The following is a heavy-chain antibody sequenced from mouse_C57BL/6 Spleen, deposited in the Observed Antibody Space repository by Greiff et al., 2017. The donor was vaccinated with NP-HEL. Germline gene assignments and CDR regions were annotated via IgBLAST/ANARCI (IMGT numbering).Heavy chain of an antibody. J-gene: IGHJ3*01. CDR2: IIPGSGST. D-gene: IGHD1-1*02. CDR3: SSCGTAGEDWFAY. CDR1: GYTFTGYW. V-gene: IGHV1-9*01. Sequence: QVQLQQSGAELMKPGASVKLSCKATGYTFTGYWIEWVKQRPGHGLEWIGEIIPGSGSTNYNEKFKGKATLTVDKSSNTAYMQLSSLTSEDSAIYDGSSCGTAGEDWFAYWGQGTLVTVSA.